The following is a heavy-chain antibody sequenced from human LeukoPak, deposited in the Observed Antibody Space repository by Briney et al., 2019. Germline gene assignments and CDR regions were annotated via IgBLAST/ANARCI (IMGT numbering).Heavy chain of an antibody. CDR3: ATRYCSSTSCPNWFDP. V-gene: IGHV4-59*05. D-gene: IGHD2-2*01. Sequence: SETLSLTCTVSGDSMTSYYWSWIRQPPGKGLEWIGSIYYSGSTYYNPSLKSRVTISVDTSKNQFSLKLSSVTAADTAVYYCATRYCSSTSCPNWFDPWGQGTLVTVSS. CDR1: GDSMTSYY. J-gene: IGHJ5*02. CDR2: IYYSGST.